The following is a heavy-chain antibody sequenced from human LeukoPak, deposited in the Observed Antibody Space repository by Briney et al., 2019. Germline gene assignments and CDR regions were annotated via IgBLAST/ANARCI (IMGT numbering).Heavy chain of an antibody. V-gene: IGHV3-74*01. CDR3: TKGWPASDY. D-gene: IGHD2-15*01. CDR1: GFTFSSSW. Sequence: GGSLRLSCAACGFTFSSSWMHCVRQAPGKGLVWVSRINSDGGSTTYADSVKGRFTISRDNAKNTLYLRMSSLRAEDTAVYYCTKGWPASDYWGERTQDTVSS. CDR2: INSDGGST. J-gene: IGHJ4*02.